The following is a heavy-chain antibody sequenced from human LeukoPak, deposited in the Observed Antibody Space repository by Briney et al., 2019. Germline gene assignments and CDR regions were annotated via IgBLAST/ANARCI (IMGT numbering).Heavy chain of an antibody. V-gene: IGHV4-34*01. CDR1: GGSFSGYY. D-gene: IGHD5-18*01. Sequence: SETLSLTCAVYGGSFSGYYWSWIRQPPGKGLEWIGEINHSGSTNYNPSLKSRVTISVDTSKNQFSLKLSSVTAADTAVYYCARAADTAMVIGTFDYWGQGTLVTVSS. CDR2: INHSGST. CDR3: ARAADTAMVIGTFDY. J-gene: IGHJ4*02.